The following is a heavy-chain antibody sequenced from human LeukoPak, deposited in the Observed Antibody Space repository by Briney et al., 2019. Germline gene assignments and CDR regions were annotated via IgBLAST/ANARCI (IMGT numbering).Heavy chain of an antibody. Sequence: GGSLRLSCAASGFTFSSYAMHWVRQAPGKGLEWVAVISYDGSNKYYADSVKGRFTISRDNSKNTLYLQMNSLRGDDTAVYYCATGGSMAHEGIHSWGQGTLVIVSS. CDR2: ISYDGSNK. V-gene: IGHV3-30-3*01. D-gene: IGHD2/OR15-2a*01. CDR3: ATGGSMAHEGIHS. CDR1: GFTFSSYA. J-gene: IGHJ4*02.